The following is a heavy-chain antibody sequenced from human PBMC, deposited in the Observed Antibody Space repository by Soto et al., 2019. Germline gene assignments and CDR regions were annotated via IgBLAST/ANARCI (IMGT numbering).Heavy chain of an antibody. CDR3: ARGLYYDFWSGYSLSRHDAFDI. CDR1: GYTFTSYD. D-gene: IGHD3-3*01. V-gene: IGHV1-8*01. J-gene: IGHJ3*02. Sequence: GASVKVSCKASGYTFTSYDINWVRQATGQGLEWMGWMNPNSGNTGYAQKFQGRVTVTRNTSISTAYMELSSLRSEDTAVYYCARGLYYDFWSGYSLSRHDAFDIWGQGTMVTVSS. CDR2: MNPNSGNT.